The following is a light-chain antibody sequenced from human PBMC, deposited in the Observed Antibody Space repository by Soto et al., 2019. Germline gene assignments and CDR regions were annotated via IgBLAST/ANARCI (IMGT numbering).Light chain of an antibody. CDR2: GAS. CDR3: QQYNKWPRT. J-gene: IGKJ1*01. Sequence: EIVMTQSPATLSVSPGERATLSCRASQSVSSNLAWYQQKPGQSPRLLPYGASTRATGIPARFSGSGSGTEFTLTISSLQSEDFAVYYCQQYNKWPRTFGQGTKV. CDR1: QSVSSN. V-gene: IGKV3-15*01.